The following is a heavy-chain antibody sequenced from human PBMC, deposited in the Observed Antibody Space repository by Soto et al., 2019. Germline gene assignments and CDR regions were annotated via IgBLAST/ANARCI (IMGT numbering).Heavy chain of an antibody. D-gene: IGHD5-12*01. Sequence: QVQLQESGPGLVKPSETLSLTCTVSGWSISSYYWSWIRQPPGKGLEWIGYIYYRANPNYNPSLRRRLTHYQDTSKNQFSLKLSSVTAADTAVYYCARHYGHGYDHLDYWGQGTLVTVSS. J-gene: IGHJ4*02. CDR2: IYYRANP. CDR3: ARHYGHGYDHLDY. V-gene: IGHV4-59*08. CDR1: GWSISSYY.